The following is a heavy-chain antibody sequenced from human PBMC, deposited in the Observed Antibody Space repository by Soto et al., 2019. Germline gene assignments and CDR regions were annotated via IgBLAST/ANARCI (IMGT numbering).Heavy chain of an antibody. CDR3: ASITLFRGRYFDY. CDR2: IYHSGST. J-gene: IGHJ4*02. V-gene: IGHV4-4*02. D-gene: IGHD3-10*01. CDR1: GVSISSITW. Sequence: SETLSLTCAVSGVSISSITWWSWVRQPPGKGLEWIGEIYHSGSTNYNPSLKNRVTISVDKSKNQFSLKLNSVTAADTAVYYCASITLFRGRYFDYWGQGTLVT.